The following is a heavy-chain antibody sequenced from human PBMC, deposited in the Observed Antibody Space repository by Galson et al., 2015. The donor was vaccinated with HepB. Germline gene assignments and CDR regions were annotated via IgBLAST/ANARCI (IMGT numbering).Heavy chain of an antibody. D-gene: IGHD3-3*01. CDR2: IIPIFGTA. CDR1: GGTFSSYA. Sequence: SVKVSCKASGGTFSSYAISWVRQAPGQGLEWMGGIIPIFGTANYAQKFQGRVTITADESTSTAYMELSSLRSEDTAVYYCAREKVTIFGGLVGYYYGMDVWGQGTTVTVSS. J-gene: IGHJ6*02. CDR3: AREKVTIFGGLVGYYYGMDV. V-gene: IGHV1-69*13.